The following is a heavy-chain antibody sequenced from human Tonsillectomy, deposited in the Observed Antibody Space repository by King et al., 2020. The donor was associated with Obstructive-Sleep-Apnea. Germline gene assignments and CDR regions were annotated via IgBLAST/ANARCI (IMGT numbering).Heavy chain of an antibody. CDR3: ARAKTTTSVDGLDY. D-gene: IGHD6-19*01. CDR2: ISNTGSTR. Sequence: VQLVESGGGLVKPGGSLRLSCAASGFTFSDYYMYWIRQAPGKGLEWVSYISNTGSTRYHADSVKGRFTISRDNAKKSMYLQMNNLRVEDTAKYYCARAKTTTSVDGLDYWGQGTLVTVSS. CDR1: GFTFSDYY. V-gene: IGHV3-11*01. J-gene: IGHJ4*02.